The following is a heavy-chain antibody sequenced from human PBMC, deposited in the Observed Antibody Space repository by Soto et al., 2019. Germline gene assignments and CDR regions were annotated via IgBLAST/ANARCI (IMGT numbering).Heavy chain of an antibody. CDR3: AKNIYGEVTAMDYFDY. J-gene: IGHJ4*02. Sequence: QVHLVESGGGVVPPGRSLRLSCAASGFTFNNFGMYWVRQAPGKGLERVAVISYDGSNTFYVDSVKGRFTISRDNSKNTVYLHMNSLRADDTAVYYCAKNIYGEVTAMDYFDYWGQGTRVTVAS. CDR2: ISYDGSNT. V-gene: IGHV3-30*18. CDR1: GFTFNNFG. D-gene: IGHD2-21*02.